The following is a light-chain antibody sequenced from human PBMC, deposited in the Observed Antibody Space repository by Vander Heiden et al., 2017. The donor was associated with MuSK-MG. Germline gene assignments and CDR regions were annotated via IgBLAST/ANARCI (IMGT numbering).Light chain of an antibody. Sequence: SVLTQPPSASGSPGQSVTLTFSGSGSNIEINYLYCYHQLPRPAPKPLIPRVCHRPSGLPDRFSGSKSATSAYPAIRGLRADDEADYYCASWDDTLTPRPYVFGTGTKVTVL. CDR2: RVC. V-gene: IGLV1-47*01. CDR1: GSNIEINY. J-gene: IGLJ1*01. CDR3: ASWDDTLTPRPYV.